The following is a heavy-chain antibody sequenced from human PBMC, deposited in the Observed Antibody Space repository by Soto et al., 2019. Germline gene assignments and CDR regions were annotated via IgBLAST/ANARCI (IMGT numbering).Heavy chain of an antibody. V-gene: IGHV4-34*01. CDR1: GGSFSGYY. CDR2: INHSGST. Sequence: SETLSLTCAVYGGSFSGYYWSWIRQPPGKGLEWIGEINHSGSTNYNPSLKSRVTISVDTSKNQFSLKLSSVTAADTAVYYCARDVLLWFGELFIRYYGMDVWGQGTRVTVSS. D-gene: IGHD3-10*01. CDR3: ARDVLLWFGELFIRYYGMDV. J-gene: IGHJ6*02.